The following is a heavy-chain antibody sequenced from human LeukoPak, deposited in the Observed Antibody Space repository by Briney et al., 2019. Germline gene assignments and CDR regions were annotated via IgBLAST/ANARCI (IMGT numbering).Heavy chain of an antibody. CDR3: ARRQPRYSGSYYYGMDV. J-gene: IGHJ6*02. CDR2: ISSSSSYI. Sequence: PGGSLRLSCAASGFTFSSYSMNWVRQAPGKGLEWVSSISSSSSYIYYADSVKGRFTISRDNAKNSLYLQMNSLRAEDTAVYYCARRQPRYSGSYYYGMDVWGQGTTVTVSS. CDR1: GFTFSSYS. V-gene: IGHV3-21*01. D-gene: IGHD1-26*01.